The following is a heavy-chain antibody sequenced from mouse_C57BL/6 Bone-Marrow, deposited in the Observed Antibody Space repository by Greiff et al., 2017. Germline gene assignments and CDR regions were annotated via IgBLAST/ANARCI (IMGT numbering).Heavy chain of an antibody. V-gene: IGHV5-4*01. J-gene: IGHJ3*01. CDR2: ISDGGSYT. CDR3: ARNLFAY. CDR1: GFTFSSYA. Sequence: EVQRVESGGGLVKPGGSLQLSCAASGFTFSSYAMSWVRQTPEKRLEWVATISDGGSYTYYPDNVKGRFTISRDNAKNNLYLQMSHLKSEDTAMYYCARNLFAYWGQGTLVTVSA.